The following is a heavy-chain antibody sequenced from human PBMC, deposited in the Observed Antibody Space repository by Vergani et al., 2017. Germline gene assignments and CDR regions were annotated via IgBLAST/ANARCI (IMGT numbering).Heavy chain of an antibody. J-gene: IGHJ4*02. D-gene: IGHD5-12*01. Sequence: VQLVESGGGLVQPGGSLRLSCAASGFTFSANYMSWIRQAPGKGLEWVSSVSGSSATPYYADSVKGRFIISRDNSKNTLHLQMNSLRADDTAVYYCTKGSRGYTGYFFDYWGQGTLATVSS. V-gene: IGHV3-23*04. CDR2: VSGSSATP. CDR3: TKGSRGYTGYFFDY. CDR1: GFTFSANY.